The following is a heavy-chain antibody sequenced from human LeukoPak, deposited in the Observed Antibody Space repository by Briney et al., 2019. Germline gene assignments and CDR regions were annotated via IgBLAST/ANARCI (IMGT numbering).Heavy chain of an antibody. V-gene: IGHV1-2*02. J-gene: IGHJ4*02. D-gene: IGHD3-22*01. CDR3: ARLSDSSGYYEVDYFDY. CDR1: GYTFTGYY. Sequence: ASVKVSCKPSGYTFTGYYIYWVGQAPGQGLEGMGWINTNSGGTNYAQKFQGRVTMTRDTSISTAYMELSRLRSDDTAVYYCARLSDSSGYYEVDYFDYWGQGTLVTVSS. CDR2: INTNSGGT.